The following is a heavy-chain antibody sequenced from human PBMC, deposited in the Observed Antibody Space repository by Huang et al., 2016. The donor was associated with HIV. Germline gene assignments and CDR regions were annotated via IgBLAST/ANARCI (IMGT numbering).Heavy chain of an antibody. Sequence: QVQLRQWGAGLVKPSETLSLTCAVYGGSFSGYYWTWIRQSPGKGLEWSGEINHIGKNNYQPYLKSRVTSSKDTAKNQFSLQLTSVSAADTGVYFCAREKAADSAWYGVYYFDYWGEGALVTVTS. J-gene: IGHJ4*02. D-gene: IGHD6-19*01. V-gene: IGHV4-34*01. CDR3: AREKAADSAWYGVYYFDY. CDR2: INHIGKN. CDR1: GGSFSGYY.